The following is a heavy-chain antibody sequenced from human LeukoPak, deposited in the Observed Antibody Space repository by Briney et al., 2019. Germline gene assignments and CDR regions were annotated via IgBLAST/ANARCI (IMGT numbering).Heavy chain of an antibody. CDR1: GFTFSSYT. CDR2: VRSSSSYI. Sequence: GGALRLSCAASGFTFSSYTMKWVRQAPGKGLEWVSSVRSSSSYIYYADSVKGRFTISRDNAKNSLFLQMNGLRAEDTAVYYCATDQSGYSAYGPFDYWGQGTLVTVSS. V-gene: IGHV3-21*01. D-gene: IGHD5-12*01. J-gene: IGHJ4*02. CDR3: ATDQSGYSAYGPFDY.